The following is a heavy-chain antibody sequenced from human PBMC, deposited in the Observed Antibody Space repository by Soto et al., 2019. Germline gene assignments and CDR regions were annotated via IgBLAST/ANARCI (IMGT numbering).Heavy chain of an antibody. V-gene: IGHV4-59*01. J-gene: IGHJ4*02. CDR3: ARLRPYFDY. CDR2: IYYSGST. CDR1: GGSISSYY. Sequence: SETLSLTCTVSGGSISSYYWSWIRQPPGKGLEWIGYIYYSGSTNYNPSLKSRVTISVDTSKNQFPLKLSSVTAADTAVYYCARLRPYFDYWGQGTLVTVSS.